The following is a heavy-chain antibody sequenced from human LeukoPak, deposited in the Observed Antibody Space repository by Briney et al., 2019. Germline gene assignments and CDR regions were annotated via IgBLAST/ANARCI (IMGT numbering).Heavy chain of an antibody. Sequence: SVKVSCKASGGTFSSYSISWVRQAPGQGLEWMGGIIPIFDTADYAQKFQGRVTMTEDTSTDTAYMELSSLRSEDTAVYYCATDRDYVWGSYRYKLGYWGQGTLVTVSS. CDR3: ATDRDYVWGSYRYKLGY. CDR1: GGTFSSYS. V-gene: IGHV1-69*06. J-gene: IGHJ4*02. D-gene: IGHD3-16*02. CDR2: IIPIFDTA.